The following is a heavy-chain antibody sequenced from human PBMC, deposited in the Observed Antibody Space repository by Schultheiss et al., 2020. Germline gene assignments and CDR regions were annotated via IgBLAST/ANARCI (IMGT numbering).Heavy chain of an antibody. CDR2: IYTSGST. J-gene: IGHJ6*02. D-gene: IGHD5-18*01. V-gene: IGHV4-61*02. Sequence: SETLSLTCTVSGGSISGGGYYWTWIRQHPGKGLEWIGRIYTSGSTNYNPSLKSRVTISVDTSKNQFSLKLSSVTAADTAVYYCARESTDGYSYGYYYYGMDVWGQGTTVTVSS. CDR3: ARESTDGYSYGYYYYGMDV. CDR1: GGSISGGGYY.